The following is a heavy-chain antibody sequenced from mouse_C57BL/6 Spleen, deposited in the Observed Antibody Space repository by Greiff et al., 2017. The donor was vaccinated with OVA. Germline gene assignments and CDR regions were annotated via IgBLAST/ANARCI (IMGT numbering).Heavy chain of an antibody. Sequence: QVQLQQSGAELVRPGASVTLSCKASGYTFTDYEMHWVKQTPVPGLEWIGAIDPETGGTAYNQKFQGKAILTADKSSSTDYMELRSLTSEDAAVYYCTRSGANWDYFDYWGQGTTLTVSS. CDR3: TRSGANWDYFDY. V-gene: IGHV1-15*01. J-gene: IGHJ2*01. CDR1: GYTFTDYE. D-gene: IGHD4-1*01. CDR2: IDPETGGT.